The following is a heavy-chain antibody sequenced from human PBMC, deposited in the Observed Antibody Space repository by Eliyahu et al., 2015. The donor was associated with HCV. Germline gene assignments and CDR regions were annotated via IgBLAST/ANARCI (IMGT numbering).Heavy chain of an antibody. V-gene: IGHV3-72*01. D-gene: IGHD3-22*01. J-gene: IGHJ4*02. CDR1: GFTCSDHY. CDR2: TRNKANSYTT. CDR3: ARLHYDSSGYSAIDY. Sequence: EVQLVESGGGLVQPGGSLRLSCAASGFTCSDHYMDWVRQAPGKGLEWVGRTRNKANSYTTEYAASVKGRFTISRDDSKNSLYLQMNSLKTEDTAVYYCARLHYDSSGYSAIDYWGQGTLVTVSS.